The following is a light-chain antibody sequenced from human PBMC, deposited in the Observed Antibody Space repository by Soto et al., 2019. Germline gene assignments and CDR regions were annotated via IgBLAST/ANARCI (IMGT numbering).Light chain of an antibody. J-gene: IGKJ4*01. V-gene: IGKV3-20*01. CDR2: DVS. Sequence: IVLTQSPGTLSLSPGERATLSCRASQSVKNNYLAWYQQKPGQAPRFLIYDVSSRATGIPDRFSGSGSGTDFTLTISRLEPEDFAVYYCKQYGSTPLTFGGGTKVDIK. CDR3: KQYGSTPLT. CDR1: QSVKNNY.